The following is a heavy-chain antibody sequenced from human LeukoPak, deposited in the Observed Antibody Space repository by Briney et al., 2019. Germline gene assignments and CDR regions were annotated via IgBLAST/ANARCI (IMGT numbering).Heavy chain of an antibody. CDR1: GFTFSDYY. Sequence: GGSLRLSCAASGFTFSDYYMTWIRQAPGQGLEWVSYISSGSSFTKYADSVKGRFTISRDNAKNSLYLQMNSLSAEDTAVYYCAKSASGYYLFDYWGQGTLVTVSS. D-gene: IGHD2/OR15-2a*01. J-gene: IGHJ4*02. CDR3: AKSASGYYLFDY. CDR2: ISSGSSFT. V-gene: IGHV3-11*03.